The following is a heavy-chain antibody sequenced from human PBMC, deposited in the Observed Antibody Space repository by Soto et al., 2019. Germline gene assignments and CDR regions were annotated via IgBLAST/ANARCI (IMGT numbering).Heavy chain of an antibody. CDR3: ARSQIEALGTGPFDN. CDR2: IKNANNDR. J-gene: IGHJ4*02. D-gene: IGHD6-6*01. Sequence: GSLRLFCAASGFTFSRYTMNWVRQAPGKGLEWVSSIKNANNDRYYADSVKRRFTISRDIAQNSLYLQMNSLSAEETAIYYCARSQIEALGTGPFDNWGKGALATVSS. CDR1: GFTFSRYT. V-gene: IGHV3-21*01.